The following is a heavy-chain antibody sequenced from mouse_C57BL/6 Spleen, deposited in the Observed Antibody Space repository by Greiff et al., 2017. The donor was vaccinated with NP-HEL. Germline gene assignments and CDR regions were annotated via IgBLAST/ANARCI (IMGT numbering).Heavy chain of an antibody. CDR1: GYTFTSYW. J-gene: IGHJ4*01. Sequence: QVQLQQSGAELVKPGASVKLSCKASGYTFTSYWMHWVKQRPGQGLEWIGMIHPNSGSTNYNEKFKSKATLTVDKSSSTAYMQLSSLTSEDSAVYYCARSTVVVYAMDYWGQGTSVTVSS. CDR3: ARSTVVVYAMDY. CDR2: IHPNSGST. D-gene: IGHD1-1*01. V-gene: IGHV1-64*01.